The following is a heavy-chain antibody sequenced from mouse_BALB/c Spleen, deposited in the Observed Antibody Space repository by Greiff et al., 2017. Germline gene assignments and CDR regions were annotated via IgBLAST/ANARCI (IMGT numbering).Heavy chain of an antibody. V-gene: IGHV1-69*02. CDR1: GYTFTSYW. J-gene: IGHJ2*01. D-gene: IGHD1-2*01. CDR3: ARGVSYYGYVGY. Sequence: QVQLQQPGAELVKPGASVKLSCKASGYTFTSYWMHWVKQRPGQGLEWIGEIDPSDSYTNYNQKFKGKATLTVDKSSSTAYMQLSSLTSEDSAVYYCARGVSYYGYVGYWGQGTTLTVSS. CDR2: IDPSDSYT.